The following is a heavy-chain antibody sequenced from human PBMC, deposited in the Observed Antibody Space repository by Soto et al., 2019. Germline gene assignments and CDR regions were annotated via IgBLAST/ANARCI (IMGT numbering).Heavy chain of an antibody. CDR3: ARAPLLRYFDGFGYFDY. CDR1: GGSISSGGYS. CDR2: IYHSGST. D-gene: IGHD3-9*01. Sequence: QLLESGSGLVKPSQTLSLTCAVSGGSISSGGYSWSWIRQPPGKGLEWIGYIYHSGSTYYNPSRKSRVTISVDRSKNQFSLKLSSVTAADTAVYYCARAPLLRYFDGFGYFDYWGQGTLVTVSS. V-gene: IGHV4-30-2*01. J-gene: IGHJ4*02.